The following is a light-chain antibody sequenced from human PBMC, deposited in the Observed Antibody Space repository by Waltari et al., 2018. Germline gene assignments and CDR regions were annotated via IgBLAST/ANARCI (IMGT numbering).Light chain of an antibody. CDR1: QSLGNTY. CDR2: DAS. J-gene: IGKJ4*01. V-gene: IGKV3-20*01. Sequence: EIVLTQSPGTLSLSPWESASLSCRASQSLGNTYLAWYQQKPGQAPRLLIFDASRRATGIPDRFSGSGSGTDFTLTISRLEPEDFAVYFCQKYGRTPRPFGGGTKVEI. CDR3: QKYGRTPRP.